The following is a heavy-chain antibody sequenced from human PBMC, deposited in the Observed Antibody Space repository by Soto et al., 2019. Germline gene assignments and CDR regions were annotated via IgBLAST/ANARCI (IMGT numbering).Heavy chain of an antibody. CDR1: GFTFSSYA. Sequence: EVQLLESGGGLVQPGGSLRLSCAASGFTFSSYAMSWVRRAPGKGLEWVSAISGSGGSTYYADSVKGRFTISRDNSKNTLYLQMNSLRAEDTVVYYCAKGATVTRRFNWFDPWGQGTLVTVSS. CDR3: AKGATVTRRFNWFDP. CDR2: ISGSGGST. D-gene: IGHD4-17*01. J-gene: IGHJ5*02. V-gene: IGHV3-23*01.